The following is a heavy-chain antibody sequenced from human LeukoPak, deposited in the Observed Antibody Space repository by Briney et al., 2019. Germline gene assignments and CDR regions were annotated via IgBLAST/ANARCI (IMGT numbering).Heavy chain of an antibody. V-gene: IGHV3-21*01. J-gene: IGHJ6*02. CDR3: ARAGIVVVVAAGGTETGGMDV. CDR2: ISSSSSYI. D-gene: IGHD2-15*01. CDR1: GFTFSSYS. Sequence: GGSLRLSCAASGFTFSSYSMNWVRQAPRKGLEWVSSISSSSSYIYYADSVKGRFTISRDNAKNSLYLQMNSLRAEDTAVYYCARAGIVVVVAAGGTETGGMDVWGQGTTVTVSS.